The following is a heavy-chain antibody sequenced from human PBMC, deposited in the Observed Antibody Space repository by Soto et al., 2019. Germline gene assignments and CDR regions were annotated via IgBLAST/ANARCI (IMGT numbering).Heavy chain of an antibody. Sequence: SETLSLTCTVSGDSISSGRHYWSWIRQLPGMGLEWIGYTYYSGSAYYNPSLKSRLTISVDTANNQFSLKLSSVTAADTAVYFCARNTYYDMLSSLDVWGQGTTVS. J-gene: IGHJ6*02. CDR3: ARNTYYDMLSSLDV. D-gene: IGHD3-9*01. CDR2: TYYSGSA. V-gene: IGHV4-31*03. CDR1: GDSISSGRHY.